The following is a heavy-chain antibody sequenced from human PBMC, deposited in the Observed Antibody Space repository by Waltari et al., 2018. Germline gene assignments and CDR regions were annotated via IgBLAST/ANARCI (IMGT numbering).Heavy chain of an antibody. CDR3: ARDLGRATIFGVARAYYYGMDV. Sequence: QVQLVESGGGVVQPGRSLRLSCAASGFSFSSYAMHWVRQAPGKGLEGVAVISYDGGNKYYADSVKGRFTISRDNSKNTVYLQMNSLRAEDTAVYDCARDLGRATIFGVARAYYYGMDVWGQGTTVTVSS. V-gene: IGHV3-30*01. D-gene: IGHD3-3*01. CDR2: ISYDGGNK. CDR1: GFSFSSYA. J-gene: IGHJ6*02.